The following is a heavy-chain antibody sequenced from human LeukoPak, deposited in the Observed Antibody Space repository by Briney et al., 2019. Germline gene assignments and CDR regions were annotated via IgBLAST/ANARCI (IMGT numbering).Heavy chain of an antibody. J-gene: IGHJ3*02. V-gene: IGHV3-23*01. Sequence: GGSLRLSCAASGFTFSSYAMSWVRQAPGKGLEWISTISESGANTHYADSVKGRFTISRDNSKNTLYLQMNSLRAEDTAVYYCAKGRGAFDIWGQGTMVTVSS. CDR1: GFTFSSYA. CDR3: AKGRGAFDI. CDR2: ISESGANT.